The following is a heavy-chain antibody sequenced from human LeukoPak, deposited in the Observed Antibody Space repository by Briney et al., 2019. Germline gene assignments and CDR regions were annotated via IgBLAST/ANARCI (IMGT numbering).Heavy chain of an antibody. CDR1: GGSFSGYS. CDR2: INHSGST. Sequence: PSETLSLTCAVYGGSFSGYSWTWIRQPPGKGLEWIGEINHSGSTSYNPSLKSRVTISVDTSKNQFSLKLSSVTAADTAVYYCARLYCSSTSCYNWFDPWGQGTLVTVSS. D-gene: IGHD2-2*01. CDR3: ARLYCSSTSCYNWFDP. J-gene: IGHJ5*02. V-gene: IGHV4-34*01.